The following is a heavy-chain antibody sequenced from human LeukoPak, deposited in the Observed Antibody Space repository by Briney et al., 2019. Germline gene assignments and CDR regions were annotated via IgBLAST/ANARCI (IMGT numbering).Heavy chain of an antibody. J-gene: IGHJ4*02. CDR2: ICSSSSYI. V-gene: IGHV3-21*01. CDR1: GFTFSSYS. CDR3: ARDLGSTSCFDY. Sequence: PGGSLRLSCAASGFTFSSYSLNWVRQAPGKGLEWVSSICSSSSYIYYAESVRGRFTISRDNAKNSLYLQMNSLRAEDTAVYYCARDLGSTSCFDYWGQGTLVTVSS. D-gene: IGHD2-2*01.